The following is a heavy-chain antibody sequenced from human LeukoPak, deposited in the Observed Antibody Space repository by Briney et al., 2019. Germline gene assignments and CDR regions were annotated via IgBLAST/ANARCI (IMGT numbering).Heavy chain of an antibody. CDR3: AREKGYYDSSGYPRTVDYYYGMDV. D-gene: IGHD3-22*01. J-gene: IGHJ6*02. V-gene: IGHV4-39*07. CDR2: FYYSGST. Sequence: SETLSLTCTVSGGSISSSSYYWGWIRQPPGKGLEWIGSFYYSGSTYYNPSLKSRVTISVDTSKNQFSLKLSSVTAADTAVYYCAREKGYYDSSGYPRTVDYYYGMDVWGQGTTVTVSS. CDR1: GGSISSSSYY.